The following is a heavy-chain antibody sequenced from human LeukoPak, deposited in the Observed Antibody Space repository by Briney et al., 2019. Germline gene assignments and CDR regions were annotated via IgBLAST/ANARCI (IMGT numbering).Heavy chain of an antibody. CDR2: ISYDGSNK. J-gene: IGHJ6*03. V-gene: IGHV3-30*01. D-gene: IGHD2-2*02. Sequence: GRSLRLSCAASGFTFSSYAMHWVRQAPGKGLEWVAVISYDGSNKYYADSVKGRFTISRDNSKNTLYLQMNSLRAEDTAVYYCARARSSTSCYTCYYYYMDVRGKGTTVTVSS. CDR1: GFTFSSYA. CDR3: ARARSSTSCYTCYYYYMDV.